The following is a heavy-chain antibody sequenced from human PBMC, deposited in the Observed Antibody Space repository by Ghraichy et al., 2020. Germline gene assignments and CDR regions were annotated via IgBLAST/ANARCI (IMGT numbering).Heavy chain of an antibody. CDR2: ISASGGST. Sequence: GGSLRLSCAASGFTFSSYAMTWVRQAPGKGLDWVSVISASGGSTYYADSVKGRFTVSRDNSKDTLYLQMNSLRADDTAVYYCAKAPYYFGSGSYLYFDHWGQGALVTVSS. D-gene: IGHD3-10*01. V-gene: IGHV3-23*01. CDR1: GFTFSSYA. J-gene: IGHJ4*02. CDR3: AKAPYYFGSGSYLYFDH.